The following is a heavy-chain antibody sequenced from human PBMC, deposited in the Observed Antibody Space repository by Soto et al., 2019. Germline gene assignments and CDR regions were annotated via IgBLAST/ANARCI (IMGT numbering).Heavy chain of an antibody. V-gene: IGHV3-30*18. CDR3: AKRVAKTRATDYFDY. D-gene: IGHD5-12*01. J-gene: IGHJ4*02. CDR2: ISYDGSNR. Sequence: KGLEWVAVISYDGSNRYYADSVKGRFTISRDNSKNTLYLQMNSLRAEDTAVYYCAKRVAKTRATDYFDYSGQRTLV.